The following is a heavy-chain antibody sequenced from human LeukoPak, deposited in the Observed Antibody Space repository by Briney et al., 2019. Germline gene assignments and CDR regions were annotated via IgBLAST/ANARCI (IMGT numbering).Heavy chain of an antibody. CDR1: GFTFRSYG. J-gene: IGHJ5*02. D-gene: IGHD4-17*01. Sequence: PGGSLRLSCAASGFTFRSYGVHWVRQAPGKGLEWVAVISYDGSHKYYADSAKGRFSISRDNSKNTLYLQMNSLRADDTAVYYCAKGARGDTVTSIVGLNWFDPWGQVTLVTVSS. CDR3: AKGARGDTVTSIVGLNWFDP. CDR2: ISYDGSHK. V-gene: IGHV3-30*18.